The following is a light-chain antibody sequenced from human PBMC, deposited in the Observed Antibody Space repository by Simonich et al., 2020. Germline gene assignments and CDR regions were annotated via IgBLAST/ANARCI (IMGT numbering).Light chain of an antibody. V-gene: IGLV2-23*01. Sequence: QSALTQPASVSGSPGQSITISCTGTSSDVGSYNLVSWYQQDPGKAPKLMFYEGSRRPSWVSNRFAGSKSGNTASLTISGLQAEDEADYYCCSYAGSSTFVFGGGTKLTVL. CDR2: EGS. CDR3: CSYAGSSTFV. J-gene: IGLJ2*01. CDR1: SSDVGSYNL.